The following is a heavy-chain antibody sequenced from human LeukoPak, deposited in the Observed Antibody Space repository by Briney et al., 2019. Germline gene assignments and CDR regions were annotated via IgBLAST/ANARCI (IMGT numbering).Heavy chain of an antibody. CDR1: GFTFSSYG. J-gene: IGHJ4*02. CDR2: ILYDGSNE. V-gene: IGHV3-30*02. CDR3: AKGGEGYCSSTSCNPPFDY. Sequence: GGSLRLSCTASGFTFSSYGMHWVRQAPGKGLEWVAFILYDGSNEYYADSVKGRFTISRDNSKNTLYLQMNSLRAEDTAVYYCAKGGEGYCSSTSCNPPFDYWGQGTLVTVSS. D-gene: IGHD2-2*01.